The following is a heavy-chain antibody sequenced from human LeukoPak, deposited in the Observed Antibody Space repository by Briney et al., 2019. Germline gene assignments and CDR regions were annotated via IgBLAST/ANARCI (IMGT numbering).Heavy chain of an antibody. D-gene: IGHD3-22*01. V-gene: IGHV1-24*01. J-gene: IGHJ4*02. CDR2: FDTEDGET. CDR1: GYTLTELS. CDR3: ATTSNPTYDSSGSFDY. Sequence: ASVKVSCKVSGYTLTELSMHWVRQAPGKGREWMGGFDTEDGETIYAQKFQGRVTMTEDTSTDTAYMELSSLRSEDTAVYYCATTSNPTYDSSGSFDYWGQGTLVTVSS.